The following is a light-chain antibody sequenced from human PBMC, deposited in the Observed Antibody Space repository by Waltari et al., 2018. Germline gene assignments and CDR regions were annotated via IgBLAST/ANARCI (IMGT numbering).Light chain of an antibody. J-gene: IGLJ1*01. CDR3: QAWDSSAFYV. CDR2: QDR. V-gene: IGLV3-1*01. CDR1: KVGEKS. Sequence: SYELTQPPSVSVSPGQTDSIYCSGDKVGEKSVSWYQQKPGQSPVLVIYQDRKRPSGIPERFSGFNSGNTATLTISGNQAMDEADYYCQAWDSSAFYVFGTGTKVTVL.